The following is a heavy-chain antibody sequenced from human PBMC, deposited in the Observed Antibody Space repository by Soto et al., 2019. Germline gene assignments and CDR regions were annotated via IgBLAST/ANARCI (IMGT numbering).Heavy chain of an antibody. J-gene: IGHJ6*02. D-gene: IGHD7-27*01. CDR1: GYTFTSYG. CDR2: ISAYNGNT. V-gene: IGHV1-18*04. CDR3: PGAPPITHPVLGYYYGMDV. Sequence: QVQLVQSGAEVKKPGASVKVSCKASGYTFTSYGISWVRQAPGQGLEWMGWISAYNGNTNYAQKLQGRVTMTTDTSTSTAYMELRSLRSDDTAVYYCPGAPPITHPVLGYYYGMDVWGQGTTVTVSS.